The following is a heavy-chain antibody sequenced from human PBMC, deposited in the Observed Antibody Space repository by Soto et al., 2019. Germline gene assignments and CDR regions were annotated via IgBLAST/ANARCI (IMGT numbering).Heavy chain of an antibody. D-gene: IGHD3-10*01. CDR1: GWSFSGYY. J-gene: IGHJ2*01. Sequence: QVHLQQWGAGLLKPSETLSLTCAVYGWSFSGYYWSWIRQPPGTGLEWIGEINHSGSTNYNPSLKSRVSRSVGTSNNQFSLKLSSVTAADTAVYYCARGRGDGYNQPWYFDLWGRGTLVTVSS. V-gene: IGHV4-34*01. CDR3: ARGRGDGYNQPWYFDL. CDR2: INHSGST.